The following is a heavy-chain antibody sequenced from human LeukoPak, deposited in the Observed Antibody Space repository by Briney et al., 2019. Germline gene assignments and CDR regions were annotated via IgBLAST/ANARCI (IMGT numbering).Heavy chain of an antibody. D-gene: IGHD3-22*01. CDR3: TREDRPSWPLAY. J-gene: IGHJ4*02. CDR2: TAHDWTR. CDR1: GGSIDMTNY. V-gene: IGHV4-4*01. Sequence: SGTLSLTCGVCGGSIDMTNYWSWVRQAPGEGVEWIGETAHDWTRKYNASLRNRDAKSLHRANHQFPLSLQSATAADTPPFCCTREDRPSWPLAYWGQ.